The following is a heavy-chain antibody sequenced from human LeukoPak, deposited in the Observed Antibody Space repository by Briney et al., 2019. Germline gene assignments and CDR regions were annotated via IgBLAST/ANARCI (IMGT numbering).Heavy chain of an antibody. CDR1: GYTFTGYY. CDR2: INPNSGGT. CDR3: ARETRAYCRGGSCYSVLPVDY. D-gene: IGHD2-15*01. V-gene: IGHV1-2*06. J-gene: IGHJ4*02. Sequence: ASVKVSCKASGYTFTGYYMHWVRQAPGQGLEWMGRINPNSGGTNYAQKFQGRVTMTRDTSISTAYMELSRLRSDDTAVYYCARETRAYCRGGSCYSVLPVDYWGQGTLVTVSS.